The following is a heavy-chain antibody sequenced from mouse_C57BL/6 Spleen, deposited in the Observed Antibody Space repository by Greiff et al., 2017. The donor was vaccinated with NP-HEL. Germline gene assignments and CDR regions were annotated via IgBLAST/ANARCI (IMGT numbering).Heavy chain of an antibody. CDR2: IYPGDGDT. CDR3: ARLSYYGSRGAWFAY. CDR1: GYAFSSYW. Sequence: VQLQQSGAELVKPGASVKISCKASGYAFSSYWMNWVTQRPGKGLEWIGQIYPGDGDTNYNGKCKGKATLTADKSSSTAYMQRSSLTSEDSAVYFCARLSYYGSRGAWFAYWGQGTLVTVSA. V-gene: IGHV1-80*01. J-gene: IGHJ3*01. D-gene: IGHD1-1*01.